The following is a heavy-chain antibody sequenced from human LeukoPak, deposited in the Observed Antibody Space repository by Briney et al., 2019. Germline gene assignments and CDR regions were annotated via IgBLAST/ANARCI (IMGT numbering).Heavy chain of an antibody. CDR1: GFTFSTYS. Sequence: GGSLRLSCAASGFTFSTYSMNWVRQAPGQGLEWVSSISGSSIYIYYADSVKGRFTISRDNAKNSLYLQMNSLRAEDTAVYYCARDPPYYDSSGYYYDYWGQGTLVTVSS. V-gene: IGHV3-21*01. CDR2: ISGSSIYI. D-gene: IGHD3-22*01. CDR3: ARDPPYYDSSGYYYDY. J-gene: IGHJ4*02.